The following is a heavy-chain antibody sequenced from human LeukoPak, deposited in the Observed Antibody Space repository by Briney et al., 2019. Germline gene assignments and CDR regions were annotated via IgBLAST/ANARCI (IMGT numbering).Heavy chain of an antibody. Sequence: GWSLRLSCAASGFTFDDYGMSWVRQAPGKGLEWVSGINWNGGSTGYADSVKGRFTISRDNAKNSLYLQMNSLRAEDTALYHCARIYSSSSKGWEPTGAFDIWGQGTMVTVSS. CDR2: INWNGGST. D-gene: IGHD6-6*01. CDR3: ARIYSSSSKGWEPTGAFDI. J-gene: IGHJ3*02. CDR1: GFTFDDYG. V-gene: IGHV3-20*01.